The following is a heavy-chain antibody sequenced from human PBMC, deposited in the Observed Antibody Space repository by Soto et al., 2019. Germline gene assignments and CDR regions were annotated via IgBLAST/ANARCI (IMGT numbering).Heavy chain of an antibody. D-gene: IGHD2-2*01. J-gene: IGHJ4*02. Sequence: GGSLRLSCTVSGFAFNNYGINWVRQAPGKGLEWVSSISKSDYTYYSDSVKGRFAISRDNAKSSVSLQMNTLRVEDTAVYYCAREDSIIIPAVSDFWGQGTMVTVYS. V-gene: IGHV3-21*01. CDR2: ISKSDYT. CDR1: GFAFNNYG. CDR3: AREDSIIIPAVSDF.